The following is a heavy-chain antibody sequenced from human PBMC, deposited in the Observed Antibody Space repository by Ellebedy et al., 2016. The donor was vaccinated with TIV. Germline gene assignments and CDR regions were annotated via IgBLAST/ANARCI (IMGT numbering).Heavy chain of an antibody. Sequence: AASVKVSCKAFGYALRNYYVHWVRQAPGQGLEWMGGIIPILGKANYAQKFQGRVTITADESTYTAYMELSSLRSEDTAVYYCARVGNYYGGNPSYYFDYWGQGTLVTVSS. D-gene: IGHD4-23*01. V-gene: IGHV1-69*10. J-gene: IGHJ4*02. CDR2: IIPILGKA. CDR3: ARVGNYYGGNPSYYFDY. CDR1: GYALRNYY.